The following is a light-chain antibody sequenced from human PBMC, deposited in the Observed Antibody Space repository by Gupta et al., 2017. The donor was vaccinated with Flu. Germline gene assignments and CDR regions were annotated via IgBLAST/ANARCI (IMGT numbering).Light chain of an antibody. V-gene: IGLV1-44*01. J-gene: IGLJ3*02. CDR1: NSNIGRNT. CDR3: ATWDDSLNGPV. CDR2: NDN. Sequence: QSMLTQPPSSSGTAGQRVTISCSGSNSNIGRNTLSWYQQLPGAAPKLIIQNDNQRPSGVPVRFSGSKAGTSASLTISGLQAEDEGDFYCATWDDSLNGPVFGGGTRLTVL.